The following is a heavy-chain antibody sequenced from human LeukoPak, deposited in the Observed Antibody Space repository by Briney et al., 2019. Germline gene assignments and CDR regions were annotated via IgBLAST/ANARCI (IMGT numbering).Heavy chain of an antibody. Sequence: GGSPRLSCAASGFTFSSYAMSWVRQAPGKGLEWVSAISGSGGSTYYADSVKGRFTISRDNSKNTLYLQMNSLRAEDTAVYYCARELTTANYYYYYGMDVWGQGTTVTVSS. V-gene: IGHV3-23*01. CDR2: ISGSGGST. J-gene: IGHJ6*02. D-gene: IGHD1-7*01. CDR1: GFTFSSYA. CDR3: ARELTTANYYYYYGMDV.